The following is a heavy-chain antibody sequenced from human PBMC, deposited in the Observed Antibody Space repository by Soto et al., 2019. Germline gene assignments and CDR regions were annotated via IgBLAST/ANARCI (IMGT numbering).Heavy chain of an antibody. CDR1: GYTFTSYY. D-gene: IGHD3-9*01. Sequence: GASVKVSCKASGYTFTSYYMHWVRQAPGQGLEWMGIINPSGGSTSYAQKFQGRVTMTRDTSTSTVYMELSSLRSEDTAVYYCARETLGYYDILTGYSDEYYGMDVWGQGTTVTVSS. V-gene: IGHV1-46*01. CDR2: INPSGGST. J-gene: IGHJ6*02. CDR3: ARETLGYYDILTGYSDEYYGMDV.